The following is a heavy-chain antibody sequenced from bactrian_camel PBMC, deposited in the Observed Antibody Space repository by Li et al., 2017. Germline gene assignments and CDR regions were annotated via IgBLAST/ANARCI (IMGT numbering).Heavy chain of an antibody. CDR3: TREDPGAGRAD. J-gene: IGHJ4*01. D-gene: IGHD6*01. CDR2: INSGGGTK. Sequence: VQLVESGGGLVQPGESLRLSCAASGFTFSSYDMSWVRQDAVKGIEWVSDINSGGGTKYYADSVKGRFTISRDDAKNALYLQLNSLKTEDTAMYYCTREDPGAGRADWGQGTQVTVS. CDR1: GFTFSSYD. V-gene: IGHV3S40*01.